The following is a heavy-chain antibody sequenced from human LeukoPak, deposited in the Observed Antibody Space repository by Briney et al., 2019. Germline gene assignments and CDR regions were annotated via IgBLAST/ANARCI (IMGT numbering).Heavy chain of an antibody. J-gene: IGHJ4*02. V-gene: IGHV3-30*04. CDR3: ARDFTPEWFDIH. D-gene: IGHD3-3*01. CDR1: GLAFSSYS. CDR2: ISYDGSDV. Sequence: TGGSLRLSCVASGLAFSSYSMHWVRQAPGKGLEWVGVISYDGSDVYYTDSVKGRFTISRDNSKNTVYLQMNSLRADDTAVYYCARDFTPEWFDIHWGQGTLVTVS.